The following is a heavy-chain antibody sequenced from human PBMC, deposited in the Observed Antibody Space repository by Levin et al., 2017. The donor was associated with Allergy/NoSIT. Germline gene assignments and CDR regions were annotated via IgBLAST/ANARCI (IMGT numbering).Heavy chain of an antibody. CDR3: ARDRGYCRGGSCPSQNLFDY. D-gene: IGHD2-15*01. V-gene: IGHV3-7*01. J-gene: IGHJ4*02. Sequence: PGESLKISCAASGFTFSSHWMSWVRQAPGKGLEWVANIKQDGSEIYYVDSVKGRFTISRDNAKNSLYLQMNSLRAEDTAVYYCARDRGYCRGGSCPSQNLFDYWGQGTLVTVSS. CDR2: IKQDGSEI. CDR1: GFTFSSHW.